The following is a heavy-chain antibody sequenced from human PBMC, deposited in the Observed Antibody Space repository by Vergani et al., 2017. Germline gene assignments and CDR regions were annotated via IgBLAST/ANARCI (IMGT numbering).Heavy chain of an antibody. V-gene: IGHV3-23*01. D-gene: IGHD3-16*01. Sequence: EVQLLESGGGLVQPGGSLRLSCAGSGFTFINYDMAWVRQAPGKGLEWVSSISGRSDRTYYADSVKGRFTFSRDKSKSMLYLQMNSLRTDDTATYYCAKHFRGWGIDYWGQGTQVIVSS. CDR2: ISGRSDRT. CDR3: AKHFRGWGIDY. CDR1: GFTFINYD. J-gene: IGHJ4*02.